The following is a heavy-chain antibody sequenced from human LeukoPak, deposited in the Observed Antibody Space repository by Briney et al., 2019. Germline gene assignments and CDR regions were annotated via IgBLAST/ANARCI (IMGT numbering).Heavy chain of an antibody. Sequence: GGSLRLSCAVAGFTFRNHGMSWVRQAPEKGLQWVSTISGSGGSTYYADSVKGRFTISRDNSKNMVYLQMDSLRAEDTATYYCSKLNSYGDYWGQGTLVTISS. CDR2: ISGSGGST. CDR1: GFTFRNHG. D-gene: IGHD5-18*01. J-gene: IGHJ4*02. V-gene: IGHV3-23*01. CDR3: SKLNSYGDY.